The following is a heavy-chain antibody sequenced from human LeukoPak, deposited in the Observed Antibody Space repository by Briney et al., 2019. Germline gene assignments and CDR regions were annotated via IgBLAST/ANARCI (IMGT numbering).Heavy chain of an antibody. CDR2: IYPGDSDT. CDR1: GYSFTSYW. V-gene: IGHV5-51*01. D-gene: IGHD3-10*01. Sequence: GESLKISCKGSGYSFTSYWIGWVRQMPGKGLEWMGIIYPGDSDTRYSPSFQGQVTISADKSISTAYLQWSSLKASDTAMYYCARGYGSGSYYKCVDYWGQGTLVTVSS. CDR3: ARGYGSGSYYKCVDY. J-gene: IGHJ4*02.